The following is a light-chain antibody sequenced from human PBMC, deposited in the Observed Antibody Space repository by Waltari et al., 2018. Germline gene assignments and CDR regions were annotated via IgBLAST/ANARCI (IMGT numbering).Light chain of an antibody. J-gene: IGLJ3*02. CDR3: TSYTSSITWV. V-gene: IGLV2-14*01. CDR1: SSDIATYNY. CDR2: AVT. Sequence: QSALTQPASVSGSPGQSITIPCTGTSSDIATYNYVSWYQQHPGKAPRLMIFAVTNRPSGVSNRFSGSKSGNTASLTISGLQPEDEGDYYCTSYTSSITWVFGGGTKLTVL.